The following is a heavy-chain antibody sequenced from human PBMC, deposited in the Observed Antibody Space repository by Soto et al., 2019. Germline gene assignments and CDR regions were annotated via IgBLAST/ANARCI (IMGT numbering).Heavy chain of an antibody. CDR2: IYSGGST. CDR3: ARADYDFWSGNRLGNYGMDV. CDR1: GFTVSSNY. Sequence: GSLRLSCAASGFTVSSNYMSWVRQAPGKGLEWVSVIYSGGSTYYADSVKGRFTISRDNSKNTLHLQMNSLRAEDTAVYYCARADYDFWSGNRLGNYGMDVWGQGTTVTVSS. V-gene: IGHV3-53*01. J-gene: IGHJ6*02. D-gene: IGHD3-3*01.